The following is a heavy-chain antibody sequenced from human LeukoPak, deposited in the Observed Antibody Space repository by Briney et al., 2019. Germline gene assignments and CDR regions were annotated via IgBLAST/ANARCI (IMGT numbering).Heavy chain of an antibody. V-gene: IGHV1-2*04. CDR2: INPNSGGT. CDR1: GYTFTTYA. CDR3: ACGIAVAPYYFDY. J-gene: IGHJ4*02. D-gene: IGHD6-19*01. Sequence: GPVKVSCKASGYTFTTYAMHWVRQAPGQRLEWMGWINPNSGGTNYAQKFQGWVTMTRDTSISTAYMEPSRLRSDDTAVYYCACGIAVAPYYFDYWGQGTLVTVSS.